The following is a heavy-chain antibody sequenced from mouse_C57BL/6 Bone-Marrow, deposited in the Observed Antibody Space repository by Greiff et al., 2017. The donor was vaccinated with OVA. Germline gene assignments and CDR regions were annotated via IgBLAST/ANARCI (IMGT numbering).Heavy chain of an antibody. CDR1: GYAFSSSW. CDR3: ARFRMKGY. V-gene: IGHV1-82*01. Sequence: VQLQQSGPELVKPGASVKISCKASGYAFSSSWMNWVKQRPGKGLEWIGRIYPGDGDTNDNGKFKGKATLTADKSSSTAYMQLSSLTSEDSAVYFCARFRMKGYWGQGTTLTVSS. J-gene: IGHJ2*01. CDR2: IYPGDGDT.